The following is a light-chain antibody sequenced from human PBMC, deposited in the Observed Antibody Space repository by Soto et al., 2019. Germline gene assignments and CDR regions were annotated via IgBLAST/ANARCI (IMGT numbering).Light chain of an antibody. CDR2: GAS. V-gene: IGKV3-20*01. CDR1: QSVSTSN. Sequence: IVLTQSPGTLSSSPGERATLSCRASQSVSTSNLAWYQQRPGQAPRLLIYGASRRATGIPDRFSGGGSGTEFTLTISSLQSEDFAIYFCQQYNTWPRTFGQGTKVDIK. CDR3: QQYNTWPRT. J-gene: IGKJ1*01.